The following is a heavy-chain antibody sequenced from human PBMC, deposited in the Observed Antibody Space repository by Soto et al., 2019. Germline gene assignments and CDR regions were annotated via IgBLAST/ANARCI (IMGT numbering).Heavy chain of an antibody. D-gene: IGHD1-26*01. J-gene: IGHJ4*02. CDR2: INAGNGNT. V-gene: IGHV1-3*01. Sequence: QVQLVQSGAEVKKPGASVKVSCKASGYTFTSYAMHWVRQAPGQRLEWMGWINAGNGNTKYSQKFQGRVTITRDTSTSRGYVELSSLCCAETAVYCCAERATVPAALAYWGEGTLVTVAS. CDR3: AERATVPAALAY. CDR1: GYTFTSYA.